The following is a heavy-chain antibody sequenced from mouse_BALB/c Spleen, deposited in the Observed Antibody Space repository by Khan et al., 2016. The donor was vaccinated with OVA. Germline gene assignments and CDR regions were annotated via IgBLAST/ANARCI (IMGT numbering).Heavy chain of an antibody. CDR2: ISSGSKTT. CDR1: GFTFSGFG. V-gene: IGHV5-17*02. CDR3: ARTGYYYFDY. J-gene: IGHJ2*01. D-gene: IGHD1-2*01. Sequence: EVQLLETGGGLVQPGGSRKLSCAASGFTFSGFGMHWVRQAPEKGLEWVAYISSGSKTTYYADTVKGRFNISRDNPKNTLFLQMTSLRSEDTAMYFCARTGYYYFDYWGQGTTLTGSS.